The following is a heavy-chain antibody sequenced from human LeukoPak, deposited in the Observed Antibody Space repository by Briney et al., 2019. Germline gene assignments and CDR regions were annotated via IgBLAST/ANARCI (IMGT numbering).Heavy chain of an antibody. J-gene: IGHJ4*02. Sequence: PGGSLRLSCAASGSTFSSYWMSWVRQAPGKGLEWVANIKQDGSEKYYVDSVKGRFTISRDNAKNSLYLQMNSLRAEDTAVYYCAREGPSELDYWGQGTLVTVSS. D-gene: IGHD1-14*01. CDR2: IKQDGSEK. CDR3: AREGPSELDY. V-gene: IGHV3-7*01. CDR1: GSTFSSYW.